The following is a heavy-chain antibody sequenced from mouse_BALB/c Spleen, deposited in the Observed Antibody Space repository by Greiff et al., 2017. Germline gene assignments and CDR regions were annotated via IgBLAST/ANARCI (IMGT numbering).Heavy chain of an antibody. CDR3: ARDYYYYGSSQFAY. J-gene: IGHJ3*01. CDR2: IWSGGST. D-gene: IGHD1-1*01. V-gene: IGHV2-2*02. CDR1: GFSLTSYG. Sequence: QVQLKQSGPGLVQPSQSLSITCTVSGFSLTSYGVHWVRQSPGKGLEWLGVIWSGGSTDYNAAFISRLSISKDNSKSQVFFKMNSLQANDTAIYYCARDYYYYGSSQFAYWGQGTLVTVSA.